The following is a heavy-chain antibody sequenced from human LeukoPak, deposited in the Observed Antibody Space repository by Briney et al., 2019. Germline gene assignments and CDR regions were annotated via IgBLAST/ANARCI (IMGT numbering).Heavy chain of an antibody. CDR3: ARGLITMIVVGAGGKNDY. V-gene: IGHV3-23*01. J-gene: IGHJ4*02. D-gene: IGHD3-22*01. CDR2: ISGSGGST. CDR1: GITFSYYG. Sequence: PGGSLRLSCAASGITFSYYGMSWVRQAPGKGLEWVSAISGSGGSTYYADSVKGRFTISRDNSKNTLYLQMNSLRAEDTAVYYCARGLITMIVVGAGGKNDYWGQGTLVTVSS.